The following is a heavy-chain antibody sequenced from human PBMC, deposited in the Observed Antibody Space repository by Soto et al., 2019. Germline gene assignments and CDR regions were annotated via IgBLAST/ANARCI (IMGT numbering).Heavy chain of an antibody. CDR3: ARGGYYYDSSAYYRPFDY. V-gene: IGHV1-8*01. CDR1: GDTFTTYD. J-gene: IGHJ4*02. Sequence: ASVKVSCKASGDTFTTYDINWVRQATGQGLEWMGWMNPNSGNTGYAQKFQGRVTMTRSTSISTAYMELSSLRSEDTAVYYCARGGYYYDSSAYYRPFDYWGQGTLVTVSS. CDR2: MNPNSGNT. D-gene: IGHD3-22*01.